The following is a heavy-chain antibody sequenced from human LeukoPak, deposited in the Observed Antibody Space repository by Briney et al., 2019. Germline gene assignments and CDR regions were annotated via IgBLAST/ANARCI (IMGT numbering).Heavy chain of an antibody. CDR2: INTNTGNP. CDR3: ARAAYYGSGSHSNWFDP. J-gene: IGHJ5*02. CDR1: GYTFTSYA. V-gene: IGHV7-4-1*02. D-gene: IGHD3-10*01. Sequence: ASVTVSCKASGYTFTSYAMNWVRQAPGQGLEWMGWINTNTGNPTYAQGFTGRFVFSLDTSVSTAYLQISSLKAEDTAVYYCARAAYYGSGSHSNWFDPWGQGTLVTVSS.